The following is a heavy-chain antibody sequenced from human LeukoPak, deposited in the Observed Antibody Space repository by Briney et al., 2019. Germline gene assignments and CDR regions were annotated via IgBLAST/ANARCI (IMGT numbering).Heavy chain of an antibody. CDR1: GGSSSGYY. CDR3: ARGLGPSNWFDP. J-gene: IGHJ5*02. CDR2: IYHSGST. V-gene: IGHV4-34*01. Sequence: SETLSLTCVLYGGSSSGYYWSWIRQPPGKGLEWIGSIYHSGSTYYNPSLKSRVTISVDTSKNQFSLKLSSVTAADTAVYYCARGLGPSNWFDPWGQGTLVTVSS.